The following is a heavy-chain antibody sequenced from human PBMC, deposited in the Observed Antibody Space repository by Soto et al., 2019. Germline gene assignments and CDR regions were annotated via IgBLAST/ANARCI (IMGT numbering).Heavy chain of an antibody. V-gene: IGHV3-33*01. D-gene: IGHD3-16*01. CDR3: ARDQGNYDC. J-gene: IGHJ4*02. CDR2: IWYDGSNK. Sequence: SCKASGYTFTSYGISWVRQAPGKGLEWVAVIWYDGSNKYYADSVKGRFTISRDNSKNTLYLQMNSLRAEDTAVYYCARDQGNYDCWGQGTLVTVSS. CDR1: GYTFTSYG.